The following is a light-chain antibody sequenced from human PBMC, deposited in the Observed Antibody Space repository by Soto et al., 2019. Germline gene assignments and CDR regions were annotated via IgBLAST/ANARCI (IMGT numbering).Light chain of an antibody. J-gene: IGKJ1*01. CDR3: QKYNSAPRT. CDR1: QGIRNY. Sequence: DIQMTQSPSSLSASVGDRVTITCRASQGIRNYLAWYQQKPGKVPKLLIYAASTLQSGVPSGFSGSGSGTAFTLTISSLQPEDVATYYCQKYNSAPRTFGQGTKVEIK. CDR2: AAS. V-gene: IGKV1-27*01.